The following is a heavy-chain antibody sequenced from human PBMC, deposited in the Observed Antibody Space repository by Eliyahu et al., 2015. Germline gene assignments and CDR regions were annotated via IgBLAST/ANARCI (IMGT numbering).Heavy chain of an antibody. CDR3: ARNFDYGGNSFTLDY. Sequence: QIQLQQSGPGLVKPSQTLSLTCAIXGDSVXSNXAAWNWIRQSPSRGLEWLGRTYYRSKWNNDYAASVKSRITINPDTSKNQFSLQLNSVTSEDTAVYYCARNFDYGGNSFTLDYWGQGTLVTVSS. CDR1: GDSVXSNXAA. D-gene: IGHD4-23*01. V-gene: IGHV6-1*01. J-gene: IGHJ4*02. CDR2: TYYRSKWNN.